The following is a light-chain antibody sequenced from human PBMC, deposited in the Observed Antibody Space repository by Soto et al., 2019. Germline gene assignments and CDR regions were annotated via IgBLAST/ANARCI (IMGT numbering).Light chain of an antibody. J-gene: IGKJ5*01. CDR1: QSVSSK. V-gene: IGKV3-15*01. CDR2: GAS. CDR3: QQYGSSSIT. Sequence: EIVMTQSPATLSVSPGEGATLSCRASQSVSSKLAWYQQKPGQAPRLLIYGASTRATGIPARFSGSGTGTDFTLTISGVQPEDFAVYYCQQYGSSSITFGQGTPLEI.